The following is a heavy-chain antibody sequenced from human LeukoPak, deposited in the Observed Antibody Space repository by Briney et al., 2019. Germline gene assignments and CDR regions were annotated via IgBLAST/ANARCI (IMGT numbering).Heavy chain of an antibody. CDR2: ISYDGSNK. D-gene: IGHD3-22*01. J-gene: IGHJ6*02. V-gene: IGHV3-30-3*01. CDR1: GFTFSSYA. Sequence: PGRSLRLSCAASGFTFSSYAMHWVRQAPGKGLEWVAVISYDGSNKYYADSVKGRFTISRDNSKNTLYLQMNSLRAEDTAVYYCARGESPYYYDSSGQGGMDVWGQGTTVTVSS. CDR3: ARGESPYYYDSSGQGGMDV.